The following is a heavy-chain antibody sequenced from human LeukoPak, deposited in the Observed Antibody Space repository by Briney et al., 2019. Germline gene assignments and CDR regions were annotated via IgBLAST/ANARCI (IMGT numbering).Heavy chain of an antibody. CDR3: AKDFSTDRDDSSGYYDY. D-gene: IGHD3-22*01. CDR1: GFTFSSYD. Sequence: PGGSLRLSCAASGFTFSSYDRHWVRQATGKGLEWVAAIANTGDTYYADSVKGRFTISRDNSKNTLYLQMSSLRAEDTAVYYCAKDFSTDRDDSSGYYDYWGQGTLVTVSS. V-gene: IGHV3-13*01. J-gene: IGHJ4*02. CDR2: IANTGDT.